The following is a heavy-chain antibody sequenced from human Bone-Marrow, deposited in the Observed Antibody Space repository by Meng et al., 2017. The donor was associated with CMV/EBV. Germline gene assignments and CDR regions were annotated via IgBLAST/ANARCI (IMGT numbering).Heavy chain of an antibody. CDR2: ISGSGGST. CDR3: AKSSWMQLWSNFDY. J-gene: IGHJ4*02. D-gene: IGHD5-18*01. V-gene: IGHV3-23*01. CDR1: GFTCSSYA. Sequence: ASGFTCSSYAMSGVRQAPGKGLEWVSAISGSGGSTYYADSVKGRFTISRDNSKNTLYLQMNSLRAEDTAVYYCAKSSWMQLWSNFDYWGQGTLVTVSS.